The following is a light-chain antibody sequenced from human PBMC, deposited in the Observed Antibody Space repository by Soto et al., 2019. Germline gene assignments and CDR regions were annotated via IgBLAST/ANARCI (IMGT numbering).Light chain of an antibody. J-gene: IGKJ1*01. Sequence: EIVLTQSPATLSLSPGERATLSCRASQSVSSNLAWYHQKPGQPPRLLIYYDSNRATGIPARFSGSGSGTDFTLTISSLEPEDFAVYYCQQRSNWPRTFGQGTKVEIK. CDR2: YDS. V-gene: IGKV3-11*01. CDR1: QSVSSN. CDR3: QQRSNWPRT.